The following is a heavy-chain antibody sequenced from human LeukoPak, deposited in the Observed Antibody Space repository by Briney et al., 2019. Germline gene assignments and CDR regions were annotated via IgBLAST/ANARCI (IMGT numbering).Heavy chain of an antibody. J-gene: IGHJ5*02. CDR2: ISSSGSTI. V-gene: IGHV3-11*01. D-gene: IGHD1-26*01. Sequence: GGSLRLSCAASGFTFSDYYMSWIRQAPGEGVEWGSYISSSGSTIYYADSVKGRFTISRDNSKNTLYLQMNSLRAEDTAVYYCAKRDSGSWENWFDPWGQGTLVTVSS. CDR1: GFTFSDYY. CDR3: AKRDSGSWENWFDP.